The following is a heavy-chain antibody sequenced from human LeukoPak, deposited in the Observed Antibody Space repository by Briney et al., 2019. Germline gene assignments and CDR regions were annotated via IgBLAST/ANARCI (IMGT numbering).Heavy chain of an antibody. V-gene: IGHV3-30-3*01. J-gene: IGHJ4*02. CDR3: ARDRSATTVTTFGY. CDR2: ISYDGSNK. CDR1: GFTFNSYA. Sequence: GRSLRLSCTASGFTFNSYALHWVRQAPGKGLEWVAVISYDGSNKYYADSVKGRFTISRDNSKNTLYLQMNSLRAEDTAVYYCARDRSATTVTTFGYWGQGTLVTVSS. D-gene: IGHD4-17*01.